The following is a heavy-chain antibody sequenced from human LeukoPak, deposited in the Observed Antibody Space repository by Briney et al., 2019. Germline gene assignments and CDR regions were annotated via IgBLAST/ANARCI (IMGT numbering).Heavy chain of an antibody. CDR3: ARDLDYYDSSGSRWFDP. CDR2: ISTYNGNT. J-gene: IGHJ5*02. Sequence: GASVKVSCKASGYSFSRYGISWVRQAPGQGLEWMGWISTYNGNTNYAQKFQGRVTMTTDTSTNTAYMELRSLRSDDTAVCYCARDLDYYDSSGSRWFDPWGQGTLVTVST. D-gene: IGHD3-22*01. CDR1: GYSFSRYG. V-gene: IGHV1-18*01.